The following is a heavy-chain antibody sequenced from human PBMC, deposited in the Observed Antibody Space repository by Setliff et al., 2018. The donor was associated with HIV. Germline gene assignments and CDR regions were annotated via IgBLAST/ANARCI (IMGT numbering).Heavy chain of an antibody. J-gene: IGHJ3*02. CDR2: ISGGGGTT. V-gene: IGHV3-23*01. D-gene: IGHD3-10*01. Sequence: GGSLRLSCAASGFSFSSHAMNWVRQAPGKGLEWVSAISGGGGTTYYADSVKTRLTISKDTSKNQVVLTMTNMDPVDTATYYCARIGGKDAFDIWGQGTMVTVSS. CDR1: GFSFSSHA. CDR3: ARIGGKDAFDI.